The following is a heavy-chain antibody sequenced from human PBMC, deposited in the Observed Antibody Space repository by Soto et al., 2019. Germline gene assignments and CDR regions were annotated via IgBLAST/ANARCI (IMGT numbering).Heavy chain of an antibody. D-gene: IGHD6-19*01. CDR1: GYTFTSYA. V-gene: IGHV1-3*01. CDR3: ARDLGGWTDY. CDR2: INAGNGNT. J-gene: IGHJ4*02. Sequence: QVQLVQSGAEVKKPGASVKVSCKASGYTFTSYAMQWVRQAPGQRLEWMGWINAGNGNTKYSQKFQGRVTITRDTSASTAYMGLSSLRPEDTAVYYCARDLGGWTDYWGQGTLVTVSS.